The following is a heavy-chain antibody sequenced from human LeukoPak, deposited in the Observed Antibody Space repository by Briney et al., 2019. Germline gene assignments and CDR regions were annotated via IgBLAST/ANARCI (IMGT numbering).Heavy chain of an antibody. J-gene: IGHJ5*02. CDR3: AREWMVGHCSVTRCPQFDP. V-gene: IGHV1-2*02. CDR1: GYTFTDYY. D-gene: IGHD2-15*01. Sequence: GASVKVSCKTSGYTFTDYYMHWVRQAPGQGLEWMGWINPNSGGTNYVQKFQGRVTMTRDTSISTAYMELSRLKSDDTAVYYCAREWMVGHCSVTRCPQFDPWGQGTLVTVSS. CDR2: INPNSGGT.